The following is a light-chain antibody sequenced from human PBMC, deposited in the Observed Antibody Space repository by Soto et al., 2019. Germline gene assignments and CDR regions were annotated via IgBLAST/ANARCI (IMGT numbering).Light chain of an antibody. CDR3: QQYRDLPQS. Sequence: EIILTQSPGTLSLSPGERATLSCRASQSVRNNYLAWYQQKPGQAPRRLIYNSSTSVTGIPHRFSGSGSGTDATLTISRLEPEDLALYSCQQYRDLPQSFGQRTKVEMK. CDR1: QSVRNNY. CDR2: NSS. V-gene: IGKV3-20*01. J-gene: IGKJ1*01.